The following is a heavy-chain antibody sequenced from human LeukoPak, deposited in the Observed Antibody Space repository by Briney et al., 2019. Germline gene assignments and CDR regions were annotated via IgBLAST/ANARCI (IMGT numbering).Heavy chain of an antibody. Sequence: GGSLRLSCAASGFTFSSYGMHWVRQAPGKGLEWVAFIQHDGSNKYYADSVKGRFTISRDNSKNTLYLQMTGLRAGDTAEYYCAKSLFTSATGTGRAFHIWGQGTMVTVSS. J-gene: IGHJ3*02. V-gene: IGHV3-30*02. CDR2: IQHDGSNK. CDR1: GFTFSSYG. CDR3: AKSLFTSATGTGRAFHI. D-gene: IGHD1-1*01.